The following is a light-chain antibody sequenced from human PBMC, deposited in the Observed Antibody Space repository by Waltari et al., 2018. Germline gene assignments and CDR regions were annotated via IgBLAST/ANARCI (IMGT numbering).Light chain of an antibody. J-gene: IGKJ1*01. Sequence: EIVLTQSPSTMSWSPGERATLSCRASQSVGRFLAWYQQKPGQAPRLLIYHASIRATGIPDRFSGSGSGTDFSLTSSGLEPEDFAVYYCQKYVNLPATFGQGTKVEIK. V-gene: IGKV3-20*01. CDR3: QKYVNLPAT. CDR1: QSVGRF. CDR2: HAS.